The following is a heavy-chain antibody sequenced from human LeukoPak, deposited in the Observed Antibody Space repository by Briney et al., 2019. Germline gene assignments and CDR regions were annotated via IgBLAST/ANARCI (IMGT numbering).Heavy chain of an antibody. D-gene: IGHD3-16*01. CDR2: IYYSGST. CDR3: ARTMLAHYGMDV. Sequence: SQTLSLTCTVCGCSISSCGYYWSWIRQHPGKGLEWIGCIYYSGSTYYNPSLKSRVTISVDTSKNQFSLKLSFVTAADTAVYYCARTMLAHYGMDVWGQGTTVTVSS. CDR1: GCSISSCGYY. V-gene: IGHV4-31*03. J-gene: IGHJ6*02.